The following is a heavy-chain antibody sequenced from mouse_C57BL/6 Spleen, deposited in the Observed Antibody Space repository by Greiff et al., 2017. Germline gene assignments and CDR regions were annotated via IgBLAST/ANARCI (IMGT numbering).Heavy chain of an antibody. V-gene: IGHV1-61*01. CDR1: GYTFTSYW. CDR2: IYPSDSET. J-gene: IGHJ2*01. D-gene: IGHD3-2*02. CDR3: ARQLRLPYYFDY. Sequence: QVQLKQPGAELVRPGSSVKLSCKASGYTFTSYWMDWVKQRPGQGLEWIGNIYPSDSETHYNQKFKDKTTLTVDKSSSTAYMQLSSLTSEDSAVYYCARQLRLPYYFDYWGQGTTLTVSS.